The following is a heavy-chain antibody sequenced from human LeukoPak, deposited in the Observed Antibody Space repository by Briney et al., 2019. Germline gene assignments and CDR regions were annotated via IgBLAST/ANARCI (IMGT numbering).Heavy chain of an antibody. V-gene: IGHV1-2*02. CDR3: ARVIWFGEDYFDY. CDR1: GYTFTGYY. D-gene: IGHD3-10*01. J-gene: IGHJ4*02. CDR2: INPNSGGT. Sequence: ASVKVSCKASGYTFTGYYMHWVRQAPGQGLEWMGWINPNSGGTNYAQKFQGRVTMTRDTSISTAYMELSRLRSDDTAVYYCARVIWFGEDYFDYWGQGTLVTVSS.